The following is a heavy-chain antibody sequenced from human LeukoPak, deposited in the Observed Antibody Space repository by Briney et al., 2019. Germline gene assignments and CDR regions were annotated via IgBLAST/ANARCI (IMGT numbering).Heavy chain of an antibody. V-gene: IGHV7-4-1*02. D-gene: IGHD1-26*01. CDR2: IHTNTGNP. J-gene: IGHJ6*03. CDR1: GYTFTSYA. CDR3: ATSFRSYHYYYYYMDV. Sequence: ASVKVSCKASGYTFTSYAMNWVRQAPGQGLEWMGWIHTNTGNPTYAQGFTGRFVFSLDTSVSTAYLQISSLKAEDTAVYYCATSFRSYHYYYYYMDVWGKGTTVTVSS.